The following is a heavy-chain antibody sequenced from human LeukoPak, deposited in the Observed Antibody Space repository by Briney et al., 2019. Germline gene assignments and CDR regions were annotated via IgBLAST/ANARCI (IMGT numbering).Heavy chain of an antibody. J-gene: IGHJ4*02. CDR2: IGSDNKP. CDR1: GFTFSAYA. CDR3: ARDEPNLYSGSLG. Sequence: GGSLRLSCEASGFTFSAYAMTWVRQAPGKGLEWVSSIGSDNKPHYSESVKGRFAISRDNAKNSLYLQMNSLRAEDTAVYYCARDEPNLYSGSLGWGQGTLVTVSS. V-gene: IGHV3-69-1*01. D-gene: IGHD1-26*01.